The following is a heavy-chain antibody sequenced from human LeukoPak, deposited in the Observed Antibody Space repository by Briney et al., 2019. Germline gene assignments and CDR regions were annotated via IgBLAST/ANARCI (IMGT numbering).Heavy chain of an antibody. J-gene: IGHJ4*02. D-gene: IGHD6-19*01. CDR2: ISSSSSPI. CDR3: ATEDSGRFH. V-gene: IGHV3-48*02. Sequence: GGSLRLSCATSGFSFSTYSMNWVRQAPGKGLEWFSYISSSSSPIYYADSVKGRFTISRDSAKNSLYLDMNSLRDEDTAVYYCATEDSGRFHWGQGTLVTVSS. CDR1: GFSFSTYS.